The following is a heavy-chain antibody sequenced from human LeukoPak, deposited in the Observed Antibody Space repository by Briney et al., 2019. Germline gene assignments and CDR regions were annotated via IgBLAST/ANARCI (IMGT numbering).Heavy chain of an antibody. Sequence: PGRSLRLSCAASGFTFSSYGMHWVRQAPGKGLEWVAVIWYDGSNKYYADPVKGRFTISRDNSKNTLYLQMNSLRAEDTAVYYCARGSQDSAYYFDYWGQGTLVTVSS. CDR3: ARGSQDSAYYFDY. V-gene: IGHV3-33*01. D-gene: IGHD3/OR15-3a*01. CDR2: IWYDGSNK. CDR1: GFTFSSYG. J-gene: IGHJ4*02.